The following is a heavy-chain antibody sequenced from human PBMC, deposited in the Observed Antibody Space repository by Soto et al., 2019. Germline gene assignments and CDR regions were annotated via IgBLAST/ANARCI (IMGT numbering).Heavy chain of an antibody. J-gene: IGHJ5*02. CDR1: GGSISSYY. CDR3: ARFHDSSGYNWFDP. V-gene: IGHV4-59*08. D-gene: IGHD3-22*01. CDR2: IYYSGST. Sequence: SETLSLTCTVSGGSISSYYWSWIRQPPGKGLEWIGYIYYSGSTYYNPSLKSRVTISVDTSKNQFSLKLSSVTAADTAVYYCARFHDSSGYNWFDPWGQGTLVTVSS.